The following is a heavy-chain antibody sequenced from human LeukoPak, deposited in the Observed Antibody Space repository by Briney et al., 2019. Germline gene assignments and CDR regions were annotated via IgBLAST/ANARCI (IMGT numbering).Heavy chain of an antibody. CDR2: INPNNGDT. CDR3: AKVKDFGGNSNAFDI. J-gene: IGHJ3*02. D-gene: IGHD4-23*01. CDR1: GYTFNGYY. V-gene: IGHV1-2*02. Sequence: GASVKVSCKASGYTFNGYYLHWVRQAPGQGLECMGWINPNNGDTNYAQKFRGRATMTRDTSITTAYMELSRLRSDDTAVYFCAKVKDFGGNSNAFDIWGQGTMVTVSS.